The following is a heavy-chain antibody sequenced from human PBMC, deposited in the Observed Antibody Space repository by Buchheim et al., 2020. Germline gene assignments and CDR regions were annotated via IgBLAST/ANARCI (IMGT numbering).Heavy chain of an antibody. J-gene: IGHJ4*02. V-gene: IGHV3-7*01. CDR3: ARVRLLWFGEKSMSFDY. D-gene: IGHD3-10*01. Sequence: EVQLVESGGALVQPGGSLRLSCVASGFTLRNYWMSWLRQAPGKGLEWVANTKQDESEKHYVESVEGRFTISRDNAKNSLYLQMNGLRAEDTAVYYCARVRLLWFGEKSMSFDYWGQGNL. CDR1: GFTLRNYW. CDR2: TKQDESEK.